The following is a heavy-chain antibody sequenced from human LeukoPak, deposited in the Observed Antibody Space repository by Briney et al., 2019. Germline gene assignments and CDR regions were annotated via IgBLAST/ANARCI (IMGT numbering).Heavy chain of an antibody. CDR1: GFTFSSYS. V-gene: IGHV3-21*01. J-gene: IGHJ3*02. CDR3: ARDRDYYDSSGFDI. CDR2: ISSSSSYI. Sequence: GGSLRLSCAASGFTFSSYSMNWVRQAPGKGLEWVSSISSSSSYIYYADSVKGRFTISRDNAKNSLYLQMNSLRAEDTAVYYCARDRDYYDSSGFDIWGQGTMVTVSS. D-gene: IGHD3-22*01.